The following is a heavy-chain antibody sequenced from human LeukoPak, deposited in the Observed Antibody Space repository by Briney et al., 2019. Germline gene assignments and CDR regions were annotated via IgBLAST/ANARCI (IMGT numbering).Heavy chain of an antibody. CDR2: INQPGTEQ. CDR3: ARSPATGTVDY. D-gene: IGHD1-1*01. V-gene: IGHV3-7*01. CDR1: DFTFSIYW. J-gene: IGHJ4*02. Sequence: SGGSLRLSCTASDFTFSIYWMSWVRQAPGRGLEWVANINQPGTEQYYVDSVNGRLTISRDNAKNLLYLQMNSLRAEDTAVYYCARSPATGTVDYWGQGTLVTVSS.